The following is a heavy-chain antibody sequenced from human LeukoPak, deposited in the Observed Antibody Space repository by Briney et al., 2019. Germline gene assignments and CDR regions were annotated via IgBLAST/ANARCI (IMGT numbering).Heavy chain of an antibody. CDR2: IYSGGST. Sequence: SGGSLRLSCAASGFTVSSNYMSWVRQAPGKGLEWVSVIYSGGSTYYADSVKGRFTISRDNSKNTLYLQMNSLRAEDTAVYYCARDRGAIHAYHDYWGQGTLVTVSS. CDR3: ARDRGAIHAYHDY. CDR1: GFTVSSNY. J-gene: IGHJ4*02. D-gene: IGHD1-26*01. V-gene: IGHV3-53*01.